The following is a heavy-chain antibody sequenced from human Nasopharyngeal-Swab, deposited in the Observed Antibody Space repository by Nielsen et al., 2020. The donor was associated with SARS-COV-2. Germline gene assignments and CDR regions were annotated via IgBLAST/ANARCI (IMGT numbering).Heavy chain of an antibody. CDR2: INHSGST. Sequence: SETLSLTCAVYCGSFSGYSWSWIRQLPGTVLEWIGKINHSGSTNYNPSLKSRVTISVDTSKNQFSLKLSSVSVADTAVYYCARARRPSSMVRHRLNWFDPWGQGTMVTVSS. D-gene: IGHD3-10*01. J-gene: IGHJ5*02. V-gene: IGHV4-34*01. CDR1: CGSFSGYS. CDR3: ARARRPSSMVRHRLNWFDP.